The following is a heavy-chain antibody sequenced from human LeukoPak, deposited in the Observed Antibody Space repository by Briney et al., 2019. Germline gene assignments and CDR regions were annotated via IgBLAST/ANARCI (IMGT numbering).Heavy chain of an antibody. CDR3: ARAGVHDAFDI. V-gene: IGHV4-59*12. D-gene: IGHD6-6*01. CDR1: GGSISSYY. CDR2: IYYSGST. Sequence: SETLSLTCTVSGGSISSYYWSWIRQPPGKGLEWIGYIYYSGSTNYNPSLKSRVTISVDTSKNQFSLKLSSVTAADTAVYYCARAGVHDAFDIWGQGTMVTVSS. J-gene: IGHJ3*02.